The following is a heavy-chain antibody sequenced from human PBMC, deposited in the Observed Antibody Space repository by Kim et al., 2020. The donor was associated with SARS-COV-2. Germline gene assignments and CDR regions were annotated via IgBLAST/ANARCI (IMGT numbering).Heavy chain of an antibody. D-gene: IGHD5-12*01. V-gene: IGHV3-7*01. CDR2: IKQDGSEK. CDR3: ARARGVDIVATPEKDYYYGMDV. CDR1: GFTFSSYW. J-gene: IGHJ6*02. Sequence: GGSLRLSCAASGFTFSSYWMSWVRQAPGKGLEWVANIKQDGSEKYYVDSVKGRFTISRDNAKNSLYLQMNSLRAEDTAVYYCARARGVDIVATPEKDYYYGMDVWGQGTTVTVSS.